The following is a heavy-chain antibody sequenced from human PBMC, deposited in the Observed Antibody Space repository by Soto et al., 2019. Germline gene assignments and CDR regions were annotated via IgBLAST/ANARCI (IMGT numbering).Heavy chain of an antibody. J-gene: IGHJ6*02. V-gene: IGHV4-59*01. CDR3: ARVLSSCWYHYYGMDV. CDR1: GGSISSYY. D-gene: IGHD6-13*01. CDR2: IYYSGST. Sequence: QVQLQESGPGLVKPSETLSLTCTVSGGSISSYYWSWIRQPPGKGLEWIGYIYYSGSTNYNPSLKSRVTISVDTSKNQFSLKLSSVTAADTAVYYCARVLSSCWYHYYGMDVWGQGTTVTVSS.